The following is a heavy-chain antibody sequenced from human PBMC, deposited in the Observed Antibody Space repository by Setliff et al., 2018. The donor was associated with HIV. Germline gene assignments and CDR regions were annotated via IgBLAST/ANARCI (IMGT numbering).Heavy chain of an antibody. D-gene: IGHD2-15*01. J-gene: IGHJ3*02. CDR3: AREGGGNAAGGAFDI. CDR2: INTNTGNP. V-gene: IGHV7-4-1*02. CDR1: GYTFTSYA. Sequence: EASVKVSCKASGYTFTSYAMNWVRQAPGQGLEWMGWINTNTGNPTYAQCFTGRFVFSLDTSVSTAYLQISSLKAEDTAVYYCAREGGGNAAGGAFDIWGQGTMVTVSS.